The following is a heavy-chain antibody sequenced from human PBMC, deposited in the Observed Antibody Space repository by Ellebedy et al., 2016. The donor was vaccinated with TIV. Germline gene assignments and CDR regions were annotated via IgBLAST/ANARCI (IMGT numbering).Heavy chain of an antibody. CDR2: IHYRGST. J-gene: IGHJ6*02. CDR1: GGSISTYY. D-gene: IGHD3-22*01. V-gene: IGHV4-59*01. Sequence: SETLSLXCTVSGGSISTYYWTWVRQPPGKGLEWIGYIHYRGSTNYIPSLKSRVTISLDTSKNQFSLRLTSVTAADTAVYYCAGDRMYFYDSSGSYNYYGMDVWGQGTTVTVSS. CDR3: AGDRMYFYDSSGSYNYYGMDV.